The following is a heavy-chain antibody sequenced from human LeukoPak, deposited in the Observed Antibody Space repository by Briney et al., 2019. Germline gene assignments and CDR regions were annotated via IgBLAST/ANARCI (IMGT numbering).Heavy chain of an antibody. D-gene: IGHD5-12*01. V-gene: IGHV3-11*01. J-gene: IGHJ4*02. Sequence: PGGSLRLSCAASGFTFSNYYMSWIRQAPGKGLEWVSYISSSGSTIYYADSVKGRFTISRDNAKNSLYLQMNSLRAEDTAVYCCARDRLRPYFDYWGQGTLVTVSS. CDR3: ARDRLRPYFDY. CDR1: GFTFSNYY. CDR2: ISSSGSTI.